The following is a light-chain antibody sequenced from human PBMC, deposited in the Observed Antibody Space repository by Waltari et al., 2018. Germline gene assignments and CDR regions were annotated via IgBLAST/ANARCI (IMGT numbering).Light chain of an antibody. CDR2: ATS. CDR3: QKYNNVPIT. Sequence: DIQMTQSPSSLSASVGARVTITCRASQGISNYLAWYQQKPGKVPKLLIYATSTLQSGVPSRFSGSGSGTDFTLTISSLQPEDVATYYCQKYNNVPITFGQGTRLEIK. V-gene: IGKV1-27*01. CDR1: QGISNY. J-gene: IGKJ5*01.